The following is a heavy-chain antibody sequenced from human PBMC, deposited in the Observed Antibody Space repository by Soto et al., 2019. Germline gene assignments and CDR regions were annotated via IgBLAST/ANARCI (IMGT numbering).Heavy chain of an antibody. CDR1: GGSIKNYY. J-gene: IGHJ4*02. V-gene: IGHV4-34*01. Sequence: TSETLSLTCSVSGGSIKNYYWSWIRQPPGKGLEWIGEINHSGSTNYNPSLKSRVTISVDTSKNQFSLKLSSVTAADTAVYYCARAKQWLPQVDYWGQGTLVTVSS. CDR2: INHSGST. CDR3: ARAKQWLPQVDY. D-gene: IGHD6-19*01.